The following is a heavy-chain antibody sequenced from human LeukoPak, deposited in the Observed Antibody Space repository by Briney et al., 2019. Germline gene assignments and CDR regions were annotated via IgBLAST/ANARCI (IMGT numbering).Heavy chain of an antibody. CDR1: EFSVGSNY. J-gene: IGHJ6*03. V-gene: IGHV3-66*01. D-gene: IGHD1-26*01. Sequence: GGSLRLSCAASEFSVGSNYMTWVRQAPGKGLEWVSLIYSGGSTYYADSVKGRFTISRDNSKNTLYLQMNSLRAEDTAVYYCARAIRELYYYYYMDVWGKGTTVTVSS. CDR2: IYSGGST. CDR3: ARAIRELYYYYYMDV.